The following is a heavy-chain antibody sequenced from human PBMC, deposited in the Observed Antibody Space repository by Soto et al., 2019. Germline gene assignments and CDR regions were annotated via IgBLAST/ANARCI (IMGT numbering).Heavy chain of an antibody. Sequence: EVQLVESGGGLVQPGGSLRLSCAASGFTFSSYSMNWVRQAPGKGLEWVSYISSSSSTIYYADSVKGRFTISRDNAKNSLYLQMNSLRAEDTAVYYCARRGSGGSGDYWGQGTLVTVSS. J-gene: IGHJ4*02. CDR3: ARRGSGGSGDY. V-gene: IGHV3-48*01. CDR1: GFTFSSYS. CDR2: ISSSSSTI. D-gene: IGHD2-15*01.